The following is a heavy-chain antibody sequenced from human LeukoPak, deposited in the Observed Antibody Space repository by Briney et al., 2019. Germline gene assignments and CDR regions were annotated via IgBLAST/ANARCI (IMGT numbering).Heavy chain of an antibody. D-gene: IGHD3-3*01. CDR2: IYHSGST. V-gene: IGHV4-30-2*01. Sequence: SQTLSLTCTVSGGSISSGGYYWSWIRQPPGKGLEWIGYIYHSGSTYYNPSLKSRVTISVDRSKNQFSLKLSSVTAADTAVYYCASRITIFGVAHPTDYWGQGTLVTVSS. CDR1: GGSISSGGYY. CDR3: ASRITIFGVAHPTDY. J-gene: IGHJ4*02.